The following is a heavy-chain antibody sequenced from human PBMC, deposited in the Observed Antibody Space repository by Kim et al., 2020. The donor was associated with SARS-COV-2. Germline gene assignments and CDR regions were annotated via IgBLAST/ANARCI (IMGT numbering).Heavy chain of an antibody. J-gene: IGHJ6*02. CDR1: GFTFSNAW. Sequence: GGSLRLSCAASGFTFSNAWMTWVRQAPGKGLEWVGRIKSITDGGTTDYAAPVKGRFTISRDDSKNTLYLQMNSLKTEDTAVYYCTTLNYGMDVWGQGTTVTVSS. CDR2: IKSITDGGTT. V-gene: IGHV3-15*01. CDR3: TTLNYGMDV.